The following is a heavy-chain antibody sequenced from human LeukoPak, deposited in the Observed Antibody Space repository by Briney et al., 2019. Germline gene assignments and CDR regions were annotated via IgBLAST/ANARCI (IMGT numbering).Heavy chain of an antibody. CDR3: ARVTSRLGWFDP. CDR2: INHSGST. V-gene: IGHV4-34*01. D-gene: IGHD1-14*01. CDR1: GGSFSGYY. J-gene: IGHJ5*02. Sequence: SETLSLTCDVYGGSFSGYYWSWIRQPPEKGLEWIGEINHSGSTNYNPSLKSRVTISVDTSKNQFSLKLSSVTAADTAVYYCARVTSRLGWFDPWGQGTLVTVSS.